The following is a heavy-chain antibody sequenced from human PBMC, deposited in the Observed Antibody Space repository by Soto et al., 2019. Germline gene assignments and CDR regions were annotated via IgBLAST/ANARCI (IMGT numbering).Heavy chain of an antibody. J-gene: IGHJ4*02. D-gene: IGHD6-13*01. V-gene: IGHV1-69*12. CDR3: ARATISAANFDY. CDR2: FIPMFGTG. Sequence: QVQLVQSGAEVKKPGSSVKVSCKASGGTFSSYAITWVRQAPGQGLEWMGGFIPMFGTGNYAQKFQGRITITADDSTNTAFMELSSLRSEDTAEYYCARATISAANFDYWGQGTLVTVSS. CDR1: GGTFSSYA.